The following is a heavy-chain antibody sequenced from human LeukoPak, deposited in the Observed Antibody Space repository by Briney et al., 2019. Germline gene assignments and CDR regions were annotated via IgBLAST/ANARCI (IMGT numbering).Heavy chain of an antibody. J-gene: IGHJ5*02. Sequence: SVKVSCKASGGTFSSYAISWVRQAPGQGLEWMGRIIPILGIANYAQKFQGRVTITADNSTSTAYMELSSLRSEDTAVYYCARLAVAVNWFDPWGQGTLVTVSS. D-gene: IGHD6-19*01. CDR3: ARLAVAVNWFDP. CDR1: GGTFSSYA. CDR2: IIPILGIA. V-gene: IGHV1-69*04.